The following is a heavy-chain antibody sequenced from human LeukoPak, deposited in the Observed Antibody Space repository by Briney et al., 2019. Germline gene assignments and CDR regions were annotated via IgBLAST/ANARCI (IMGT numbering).Heavy chain of an antibody. J-gene: IGHJ4*02. CDR3: AAAPGAGYYDTSGYRQLDY. V-gene: IGHV1-58*01. CDR1: GFTFVSSA. Sequence: GASVKVSCNASGFTFVSSAVQWVRQARGQRLECIGWLVVGRGDTNYAQKFQERVTITRDMSTSTAYMELSSLTSEDTAVYYCAAAPGAGYYDTSGYRQLDYWGQGTLVTVSS. D-gene: IGHD3-22*01. CDR2: LVVGRGDT.